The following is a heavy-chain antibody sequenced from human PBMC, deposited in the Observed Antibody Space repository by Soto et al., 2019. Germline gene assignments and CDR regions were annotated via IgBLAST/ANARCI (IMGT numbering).Heavy chain of an antibody. CDR2: INSDGSST. CDR1: GFTFSSYW. Sequence: SCKASGFTFSSYWMHWVRQAPGKGLVWVSRINSDGSSTSYADSVKGRFTISRDNAKNTLYLQMNSLRAEDTAVYYCAIDSDYDFWSGYYAAYYYYGMDVWGQGTTVTVSS. CDR3: AIDSDYDFWSGYYAAYYYYGMDV. V-gene: IGHV3-74*01. D-gene: IGHD3-3*01. J-gene: IGHJ6*02.